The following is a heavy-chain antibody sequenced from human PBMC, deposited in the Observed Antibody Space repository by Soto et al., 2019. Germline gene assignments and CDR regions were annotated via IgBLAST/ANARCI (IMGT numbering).Heavy chain of an antibody. J-gene: IGHJ3*02. CDR2: FDPEDGET. V-gene: IGHV1-24*01. CDR3: ATQLGSDDAFDI. CDR1: GYTLTELS. D-gene: IGHD1-1*01. Sequence: ASVKVSCKVSGYTLTELSMHWVRQAPGKGLEWMGGFDPEDGETIYAQKFQGRVTMTEDTSTDTAYMELSSLRSEDTAVYYCATQLGSDDAFDIWGQGTMVTVSS.